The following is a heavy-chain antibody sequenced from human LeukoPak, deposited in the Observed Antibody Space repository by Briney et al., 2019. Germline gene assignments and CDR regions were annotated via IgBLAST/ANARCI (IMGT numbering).Heavy chain of an antibody. CDR3: ARDGPVLGEVPGGELLTDGAFDI. CDR1: GYTFTSYA. J-gene: IGHJ3*02. CDR2: INAGNGNT. D-gene: IGHD3-10*01. V-gene: IGHV1-3*01. Sequence: ASVKDSCKASGYTFTSYAMHWVRQAPGQRLEWMGWINAGNGNTKYSQKFQGRVTITRDTSASTAYMELSSLRSEDTAVYYCARDGPVLGEVPGGELLTDGAFDIWGQGTMVTVSS.